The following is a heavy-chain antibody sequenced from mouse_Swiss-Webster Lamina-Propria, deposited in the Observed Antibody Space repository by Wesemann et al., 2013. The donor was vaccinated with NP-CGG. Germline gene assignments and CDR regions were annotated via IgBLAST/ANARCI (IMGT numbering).Heavy chain of an antibody. Sequence: QVQLQQSGAELVRPGTSVKVSCKASGYAFTNYLIEWVKQRPGQGLEWIGVINPGSGGTNYNEKFKGKATLTADKSSSTAYMQLSSLTSDDSAVYFCARDYGSSWYFDVWGAGTTVTVSS. CDR1: GYAFTNYL. V-gene: IGHV1-54*01. D-gene: IGHD1-1*01. CDR3: ARDYGSSWYFDV. CDR2: INPGSGGT. J-gene: IGHJ1*01.